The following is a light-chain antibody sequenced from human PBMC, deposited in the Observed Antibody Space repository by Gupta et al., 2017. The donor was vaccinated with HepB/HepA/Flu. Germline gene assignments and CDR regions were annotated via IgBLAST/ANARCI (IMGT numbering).Light chain of an antibody. CDR2: GAS. CDR3: QQYNNSPLT. Sequence: ERVVTQSTHPLSVSRGERATLSCWARQCVSSNLAWYQQKPGQAPRLLIYGASTRATGIPARISGSGSGTDFTLTISRLQPEDFAVYYCQQYNNSPLTFGQGTKVEIK. V-gene: IGKV3-15*01. CDR1: QCVSSN. J-gene: IGKJ1*01.